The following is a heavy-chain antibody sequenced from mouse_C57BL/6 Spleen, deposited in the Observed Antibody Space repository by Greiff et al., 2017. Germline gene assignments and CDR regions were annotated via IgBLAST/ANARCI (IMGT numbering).Heavy chain of an antibody. CDR3: VRHPYYYGSSLPYAMDY. J-gene: IGHJ4*01. CDR2: IRSKSNNYAT. CDR1: GFSFNTYA. D-gene: IGHD1-1*01. V-gene: IGHV10-1*01. Sequence: EVMLVESGGGLVQPKGTLKLSCAASGFSFNTYAMNWVRQAPGKGLEWVARIRSKSNNYATYYADSVKDRFTISRDDSESMLYLQMNNLKTEDTAMYYCVRHPYYYGSSLPYAMDYWGQGTSVTVSS.